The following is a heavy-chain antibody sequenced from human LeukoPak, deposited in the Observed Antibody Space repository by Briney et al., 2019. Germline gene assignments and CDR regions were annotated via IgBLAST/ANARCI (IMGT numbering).Heavy chain of an antibody. J-gene: IGHJ4*02. D-gene: IGHD4-17*01. CDR3: ARVTDNYGDYGKGDDFDY. CDR2: IYYSGST. CDR1: GGTISSGGYY. Sequence: SETLSLTCTVSGGTISSGGYYWSWIRQHPGKGLEWIGYIYYSGSTYYNPSLKSRVTISVDTSKNQFSLKLSSVTAADTAVYYCARVTDNYGDYGKGDDFDYWGQGTLVTVSS. V-gene: IGHV4-31*03.